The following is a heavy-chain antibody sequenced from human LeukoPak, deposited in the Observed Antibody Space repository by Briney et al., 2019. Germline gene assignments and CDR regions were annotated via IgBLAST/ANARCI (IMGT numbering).Heavy chain of an antibody. CDR2: TGSTGVST. CDR1: GFTFSSYA. Sequence: GGSLRLSCAASGFTFSSYAMNWVRQAPGKGLECVSGTGSTGVSTFYADSVKGRFTVSRDNSKNTLSLQMNSLRAEDTAVYYCAKDPGVVPAHYFDYWGQGTLVTVSS. J-gene: IGHJ4*02. CDR3: AKDPGVVPAHYFDY. D-gene: IGHD2-2*01. V-gene: IGHV3-23*01.